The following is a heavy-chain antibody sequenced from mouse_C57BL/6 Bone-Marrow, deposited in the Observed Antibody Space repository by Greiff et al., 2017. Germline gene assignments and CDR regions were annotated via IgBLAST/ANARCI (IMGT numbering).Heavy chain of an antibody. CDR2: SDPSDSYT. Sequence: QVQLQQPGAELVMPGASVKLSCKASGYTFTSYWMHWVKQRPGQGLEWIGESDPSDSYTNYNQKFKGKSTLTVDKSSSTAYMQLSSLTSDDSAVYYCARERGYYGLFDYWGQGTTLTVSS. J-gene: IGHJ2*01. CDR3: ARERGYYGLFDY. V-gene: IGHV1-69*01. CDR1: GYTFTSYW. D-gene: IGHD1-2*01.